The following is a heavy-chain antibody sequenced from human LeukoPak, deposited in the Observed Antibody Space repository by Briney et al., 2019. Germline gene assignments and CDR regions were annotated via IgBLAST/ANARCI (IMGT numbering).Heavy chain of an antibody. CDR2: ISSSSSTI. CDR3: ARDLRLFGPPDDY. J-gene: IGHJ4*02. CDR1: GFTFSSYS. Sequence: GGSLRLSCAASGFTFSSYSLNWVRQAPGKGLEWVSHISSSSSTIYYGDSVKGRFTISRDNAKNSLYLQMNSLRAEDTAVYYCARDLRLFGPPDDYWGQGTLVIVSS. D-gene: IGHD3-10*01. V-gene: IGHV3-48*01.